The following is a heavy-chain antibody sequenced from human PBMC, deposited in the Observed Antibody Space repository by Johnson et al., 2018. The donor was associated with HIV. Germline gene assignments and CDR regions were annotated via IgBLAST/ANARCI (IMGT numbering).Heavy chain of an antibody. CDR2: ISVDGYIK. V-gene: IGHV3-30*03. J-gene: IGHJ3*02. Sequence: QVQLVESGGGVVQPGRSLRLSCAASGFTLSNFGIHWVRQAPGKGLEWVSGISVDGYIKYYADSVKGRFTISRDNSDNFLYLYMNRLRTDDTAVYYCVRGWHTSGRCDVFDIWGQGTTVIVSS. D-gene: IGHD6-19*01. CDR1: GFTLSNFG. CDR3: VRGWHTSGRCDVFDI.